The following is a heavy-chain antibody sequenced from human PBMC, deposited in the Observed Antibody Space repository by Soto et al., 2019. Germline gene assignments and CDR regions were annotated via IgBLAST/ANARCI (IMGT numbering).Heavy chain of an antibody. CDR3: ARSGDNFNVLDY. Sequence: GGSLRLSCAASGFTFSDYYMSRVRQAPGRGLEWISYSSNSGTFARYATSVKGRFSISRDNANNSLYLEMNSLTVEDTAVYYCARSGDNFNVLDYWGQGTPVTVSS. CDR2: SSNSGTFA. V-gene: IGHV3-11*06. CDR1: GFTFSDYY. J-gene: IGHJ4*02. D-gene: IGHD1-1*01.